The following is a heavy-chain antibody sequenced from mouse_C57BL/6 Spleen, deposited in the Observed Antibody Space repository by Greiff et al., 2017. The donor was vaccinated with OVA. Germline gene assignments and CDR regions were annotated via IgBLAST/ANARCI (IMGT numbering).Heavy chain of an antibody. CDR2: INPSTGGT. D-gene: IGHD1-1*01. J-gene: IGHJ2*01. V-gene: IGHV1-42*01. Sequence: EVQRVESGPELVKPGASVKISCKASGYSFTGYYMNWVKQSPEKSLEWIGEINPSTGGTTYNQKFKAKATLTVDKSSSTAYMQLKSLTSEDSAVYYCARKDYYGSIDYWGQGTTLTVSS. CDR3: ARKDYYGSIDY. CDR1: GYSFTGYY.